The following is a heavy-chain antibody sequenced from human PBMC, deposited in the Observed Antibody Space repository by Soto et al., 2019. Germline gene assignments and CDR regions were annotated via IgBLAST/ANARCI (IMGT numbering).Heavy chain of an antibody. CDR2: IYYSGST. CDR1: GGSVSSGSYY. J-gene: IGHJ5*02. Sequence: SETLSLTCTVSGGSVSSGSYYWSWIRQPPGKGLEWIGYIYYSGSTNYNPSLKSRVTISVDTSKNQFSLKLSSVTAADTAVYYCARWFGDYIRNWLDPWGQGTRVTVS. V-gene: IGHV4-61*01. CDR3: ARWFGDYIRNWLDP. D-gene: IGHD4-17*01.